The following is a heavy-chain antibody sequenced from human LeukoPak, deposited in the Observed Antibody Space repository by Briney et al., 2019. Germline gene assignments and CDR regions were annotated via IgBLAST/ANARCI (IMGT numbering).Heavy chain of an antibody. D-gene: IGHD1-26*01. CDR3: AKGDTTWELPHDY. V-gene: IGHV3-23*01. CDR1: GFTFSSYG. Sequence: GGSLRLSCAASGFTFSSYGMNWVRQAPGKGLEWVSGISGDAGRTYYADSVKGRFTIYRDNSKNTLSLQMNSLRAEDTAVYYCAKGDTTWELPHDYWGQGTLVTVSS. CDR2: ISGDAGRT. J-gene: IGHJ4*02.